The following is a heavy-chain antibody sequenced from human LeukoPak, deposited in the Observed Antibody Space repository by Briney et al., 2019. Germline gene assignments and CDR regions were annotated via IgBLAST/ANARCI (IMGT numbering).Heavy chain of an antibody. CDR3: ARDGNTAMVFTRAFDI. D-gene: IGHD5-18*01. V-gene: IGHV3-11*04. CDR2: ISSSGSTI. CDR1: GFTFSDYY. Sequence: GGSLRLSCAASGFTFSDYYMSWIRQAPGKGLEWVSYISSSGSTIYYADSVKGRFTISRDNAKNSLYLQMNSLRAEDTAVYYCARDGNTAMVFTRAFDIWGQGTMVTVSS. J-gene: IGHJ3*02.